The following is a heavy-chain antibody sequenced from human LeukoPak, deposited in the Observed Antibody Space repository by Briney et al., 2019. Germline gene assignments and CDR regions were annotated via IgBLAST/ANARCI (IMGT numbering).Heavy chain of an antibody. Sequence: GASLTVSCKASGYTFTNYYIHWVRQAPGQGLEWMGIINPSGSSTSYAQKFQGRVTMTRDTSTSTVYMELSSLRSEDTAVYYCAGGTTNTKGAFDMWGQGTMVTVSS. CDR1: GYTFTNYY. CDR3: AGGTTNTKGAFDM. D-gene: IGHD2-8*01. V-gene: IGHV1-46*01. CDR2: INPSGSST. J-gene: IGHJ3*02.